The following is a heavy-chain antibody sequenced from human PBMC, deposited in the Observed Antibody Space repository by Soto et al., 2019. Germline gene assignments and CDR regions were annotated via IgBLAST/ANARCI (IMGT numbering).Heavy chain of an antibody. CDR1: GFTFSSYS. Sequence: PGGSLRLSCAASGFTFSSYSMNWVRQAPGKGLEWVSSISSSSSSYIYYADSVKGRFTISRDNAKNSLYLQMNSLRAEDTAVYYCARAHYDILTGYYIGYWGQGTLVTVSS. CDR2: ISSSSSSYI. V-gene: IGHV3-21*01. D-gene: IGHD3-9*01. CDR3: ARAHYDILTGYYIGY. J-gene: IGHJ4*02.